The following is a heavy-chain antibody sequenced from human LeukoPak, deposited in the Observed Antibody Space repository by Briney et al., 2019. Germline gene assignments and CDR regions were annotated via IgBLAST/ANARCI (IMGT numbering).Heavy chain of an antibody. CDR2: IIPIFGTA. CDR1: GGTFSNYA. D-gene: IGHD3-22*01. CDR3: GINYYDSSGYYLYYFDY. Sequence: GSSVKVSCKASGGTFSNYAISWVRQAPGQGLEWMGGIIPIFGTANSAQEFQGRVTITADESTGTAYMELSSLRSEDTAVYYCGINYYDSSGYYLYYFDYWGQGTLVTVSS. V-gene: IGHV1-69*01. J-gene: IGHJ4*02.